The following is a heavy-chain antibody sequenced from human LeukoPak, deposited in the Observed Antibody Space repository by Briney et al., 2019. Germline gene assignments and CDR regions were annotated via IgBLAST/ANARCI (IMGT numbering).Heavy chain of an antibody. Sequence: VASVKVSCKASGGTFSSYAISWVRQAPGQGLEWMGGIIPIFGTANYAQKFQGRVTITADESTSTAYMELSSLRSEDTAVYYCASTQVGYCSGGSCYSRLPRDHWGQGTLVTVSS. CDR2: IIPIFGTA. V-gene: IGHV1-69*13. CDR1: GGTFSSYA. D-gene: IGHD2-15*01. CDR3: ASTQVGYCSGGSCYSRLPRDH. J-gene: IGHJ4*02.